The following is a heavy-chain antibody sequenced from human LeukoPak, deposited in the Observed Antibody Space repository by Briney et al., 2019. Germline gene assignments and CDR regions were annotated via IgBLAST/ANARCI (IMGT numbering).Heavy chain of an antibody. CDR1: GGSINNYY. CDR2: IYYSGST. J-gene: IGHJ6*03. CDR3: ANIRGSPYYYMDV. V-gene: IGHV4-59*12. D-gene: IGHD3-3*02. Sequence: SETLSLTCAVSGGSINNYYWSWIRQPPGKGLEWIGYIYYSGSTNYNPSLKSRVTISVDTSKNQFSLKLSSVTAADTAVYYCANIRGSPYYYMDVWGKGTTVTVSS.